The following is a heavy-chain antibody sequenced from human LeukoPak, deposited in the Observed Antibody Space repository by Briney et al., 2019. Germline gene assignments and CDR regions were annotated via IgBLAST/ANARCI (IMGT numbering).Heavy chain of an antibody. CDR2: VIGSYT. Sequence: GGSLRLSCAASGFTFSSYVMSWVRQDSGEGLEWVSAVIGSYTYYVDSVKGRVTISRDNSKNTLFLEMNSLRAGDTAVYYCAKGSSSSRPYYFDSWGLGTLVIVSS. J-gene: IGHJ4*02. CDR3: AKGSSSSRPYYFDS. V-gene: IGHV3-23*01. CDR1: GFTFSSYV. D-gene: IGHD6-13*01.